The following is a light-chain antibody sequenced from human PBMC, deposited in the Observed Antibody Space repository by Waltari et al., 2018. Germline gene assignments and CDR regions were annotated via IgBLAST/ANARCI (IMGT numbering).Light chain of an antibody. Sequence: IVLTQSPGTLSLPPGESATLPCRTSQSVTRALAWYQQKPGQAPRLLIYGASNRATGIPDRFSGSGSGTDFSLTISSLEPEDFAVYYCQHDLRLPVTFGQGTKVEVK. CDR1: QSVTRA. CDR2: GAS. CDR3: QHDLRLPVT. J-gene: IGKJ1*01. V-gene: IGKV3-20*01.